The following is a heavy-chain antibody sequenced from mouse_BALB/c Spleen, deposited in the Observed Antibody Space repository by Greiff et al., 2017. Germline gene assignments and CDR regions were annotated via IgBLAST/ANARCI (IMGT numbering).Heavy chain of an antibody. Sequence: EVQLVESGGGLVQPGGSRKLSCAASGFTFSDYGMAWVRQAPGKGPEWVAFISNLAYSIYYADTVTGRFTISRENAKNTLYLEMSSLRSEDTAMYYCARYYYGSSPYFDYWGQGTTLTVSS. V-gene: IGHV5-15*02. J-gene: IGHJ2*01. CDR3: ARYYYGSSPYFDY. D-gene: IGHD1-1*01. CDR2: ISNLAYSI. CDR1: GFTFSDYG.